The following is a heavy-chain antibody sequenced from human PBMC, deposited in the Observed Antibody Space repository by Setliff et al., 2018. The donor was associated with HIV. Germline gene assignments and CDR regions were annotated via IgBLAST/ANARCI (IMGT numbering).Heavy chain of an antibody. Sequence: SETLSLTCTVSGGSISSSSYYWGWIRQPPGKGLEWIGSIYYSGSTYYNPSLKSRVTISVDTSKTQFSLKLSSVTAADTAVYYCARHRGGGLGIFFDYWGQGTLVTVSS. CDR2: IYYSGST. J-gene: IGHJ4*02. CDR3: ARHRGGGLGIFFDY. CDR1: GGSISSSSYY. V-gene: IGHV4-39*01. D-gene: IGHD7-27*01.